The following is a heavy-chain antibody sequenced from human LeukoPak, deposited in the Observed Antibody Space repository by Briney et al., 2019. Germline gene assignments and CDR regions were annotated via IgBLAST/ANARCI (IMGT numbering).Heavy chain of an antibody. CDR1: GGSISSSSYY. CDR2: INHSGST. Sequence: PSETLSLTCTVSGGSISSSSYYWGWIRQPPGKGLEWIGEINHSGSTNYNPSLKSRVTISVDTSKNQFSLKLSSVTAADTAVYYCARGGSGSSWYRNYWYFDLWGRGTLVTVSS. D-gene: IGHD6-13*01. CDR3: ARGGSGSSWYRNYWYFDL. J-gene: IGHJ2*01. V-gene: IGHV4-39*07.